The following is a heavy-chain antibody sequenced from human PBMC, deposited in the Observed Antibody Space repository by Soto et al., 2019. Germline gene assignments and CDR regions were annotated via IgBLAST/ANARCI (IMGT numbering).Heavy chain of an antibody. J-gene: IGHJ4*02. D-gene: IGHD6-19*01. V-gene: IGHV3-30-3*01. CDR3: ARLPNPVGSSSASDV. Sequence: GGSLRLSCAASGFTFSSYAMHWVRQAPGKGLEWVAVISYDGSNKYYADSVKGRFTISRDNSKNTLYLQMNSLRAEDTAVYYCARLPNPVGSSSASDVWGQGPLVTVSS. CDR1: GFTFSSYA. CDR2: ISYDGSNK.